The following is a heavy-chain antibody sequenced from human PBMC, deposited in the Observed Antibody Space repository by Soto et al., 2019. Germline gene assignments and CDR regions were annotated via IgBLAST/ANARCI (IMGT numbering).Heavy chain of an antibody. CDR2: IYYSGST. CDR1: GGSISSSSYY. J-gene: IGHJ4*02. V-gene: IGHV4-39*01. CDR3: ARHDVGSAPFDY. Sequence: QLQLQESGPGLVKPSETLSLTCTVSGGSISSSSYYWGWIRQPPGKGLEWIGSIYYSGSTYYNPSLKSRVTISVDTSKNQFSLKLSSVTAADTAVYYCARHDVGSAPFDYWGQGTLVTVSS. D-gene: IGHD2-15*01.